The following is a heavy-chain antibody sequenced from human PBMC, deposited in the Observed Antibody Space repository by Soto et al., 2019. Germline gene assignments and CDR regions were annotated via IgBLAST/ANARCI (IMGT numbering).Heavy chain of an antibody. CDR2: IYYSGST. CDR3: ARDRGRVNWNVGWFDP. D-gene: IGHD1-20*01. CDR1: GGSISSGGYY. J-gene: IGHJ5*02. V-gene: IGHV4-31*03. Sequence: QVQLQESGPGLVKPSQTLSLTCTVSGGSISSGGYYWSWIRQHPGKGLEWIGYIYYSGSTYYNPSLKSRVTISVDTSKNQFSLKLSSVTAADTAVYYCARDRGRVNWNVGWFDPWGQGTLVTVSS.